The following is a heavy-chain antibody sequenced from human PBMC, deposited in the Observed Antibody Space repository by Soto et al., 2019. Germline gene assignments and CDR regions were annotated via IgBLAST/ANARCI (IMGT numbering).Heavy chain of an antibody. CDR2: FDPEDGET. D-gene: IGHD2-8*01. CDR1: GYTLTELS. J-gene: IGHJ4*02. CDR3: ATDRLGYCTNGVCRLGVH. V-gene: IGHV1-24*01. Sequence: ASVKVSCKVSGYTLTELSMHWVRQAPGKGLEWMGGFDPEDGETIYAQKFQGRVTMTEDTSTDTAYMELSSLRSEDTAVYYCATDRLGYCTNGVCRLGVHWGQGTLVTVSS.